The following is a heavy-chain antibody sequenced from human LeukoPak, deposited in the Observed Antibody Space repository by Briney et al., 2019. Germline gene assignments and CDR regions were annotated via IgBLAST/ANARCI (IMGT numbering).Heavy chain of an antibody. V-gene: IGHV4-4*02. D-gene: IGHD2-2*01. CDR2: IYHSGST. CDR3: ARDIVVVPAASNVYYYYGMDV. J-gene: IGHJ6*02. CDR1: GGSISSSNW. Sequence: ASETLSPTCAVSGGSISSSNWWSWVRQPPGKGLEWIGEIYHSGSTNYNPSLKSRVTISVDKSKNQFSLKLSSVTAADTAVYYCARDIVVVPAASNVYYYYGMDVWGQGTTVTVSS.